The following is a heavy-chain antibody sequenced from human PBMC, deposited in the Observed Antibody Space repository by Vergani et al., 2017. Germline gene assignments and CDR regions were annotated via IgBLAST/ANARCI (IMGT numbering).Heavy chain of an antibody. J-gene: IGHJ4*02. CDR2: ISSGSSYI. CDR3: AREVLRSFDY. D-gene: IGHD3-3*01. Sequence: EVQLVESGGGLVKPGGSLRLSCAASGFTFSSYSMNWVRQAPGKGLEWVSSISSGSSYIYYADSVKGRFTISRDNAKNSLYLQMNSLRAEDTAEYYCAREVLRSFDYWGQGTLVTVSS. CDR1: GFTFSSYS. V-gene: IGHV3-21*01.